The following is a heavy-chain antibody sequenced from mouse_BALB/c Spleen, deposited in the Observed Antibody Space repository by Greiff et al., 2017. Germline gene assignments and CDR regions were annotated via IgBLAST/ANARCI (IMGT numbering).Heavy chain of an antibody. V-gene: IGHV1-14*01. J-gene: IGHJ1*01. CDR3: ARYYGSSYWYFDV. Sequence: VQLKESGPELLKPGASVKMSCKASGYTFTSYVMHWVKQKPGQGLEWIGYINPYNDGTKYNEKFKGKATLTSDKSSSTAYMELSSLTSEDSAVYYCARYYGSSYWYFDVWGAGTTVTVSS. D-gene: IGHD1-1*01. CDR2: INPYNDGT. CDR1: GYTFTSYV.